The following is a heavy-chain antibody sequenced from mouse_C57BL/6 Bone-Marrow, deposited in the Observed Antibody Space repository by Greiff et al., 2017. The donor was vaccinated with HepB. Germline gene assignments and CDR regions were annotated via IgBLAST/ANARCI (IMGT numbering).Heavy chain of an antibody. CDR1: GYAFSSYW. Sequence: QVQLQQSGAELVKPGASVKISCKASGYAFSSYWRNWVKQRPGKGLEWIGQIYPGDGDTNYNGKFKGKATLTADKSSSTAYMQLSSLTSEDSAVYFCARSYYGSGGYWGQGTTLTVSS. V-gene: IGHV1-80*01. D-gene: IGHD1-1*01. J-gene: IGHJ2*01. CDR3: ARSYYGSGGY. CDR2: IYPGDGDT.